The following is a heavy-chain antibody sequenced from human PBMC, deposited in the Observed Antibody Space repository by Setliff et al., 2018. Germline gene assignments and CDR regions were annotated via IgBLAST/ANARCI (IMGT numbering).Heavy chain of an antibody. J-gene: IGHJ6*03. Sequence: ASVKVSCKASGYTFSANAIHWVRQAPGQRLEWMGFIYTDNGNTKYSKNFQDRVAITRDTSASTAYMELSSLTSEDTAVYFCARGDFYYYFYMDVWGKGTTVTVSS. V-gene: IGHV1-3*04. CDR2: IYTDNGNT. CDR1: GYTFSANA. CDR3: ARGDFYYYFYMDV.